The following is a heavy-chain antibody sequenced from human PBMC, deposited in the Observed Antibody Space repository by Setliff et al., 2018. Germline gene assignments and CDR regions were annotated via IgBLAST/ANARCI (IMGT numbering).Heavy chain of an antibody. Sequence: ASVKVSCKASGYTFTSYGINWVRQAPGQGLEWMGWISTSNGNTNYAQKLQGRVTMTTDTSTSTAYMELRSLRSDDTAVYYCARGRPMIVVSPTEAYIDPWGQGTLVTVS. CDR1: GYTFTSYG. CDR3: ARGRPMIVVSPTEAYIDP. V-gene: IGHV1-18*01. J-gene: IGHJ5*02. D-gene: IGHD3-22*01. CDR2: ISTSNGNT.